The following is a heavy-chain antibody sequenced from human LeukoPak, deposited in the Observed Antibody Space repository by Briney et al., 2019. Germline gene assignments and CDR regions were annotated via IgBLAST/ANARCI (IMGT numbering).Heavy chain of an antibody. CDR1: AFTLSSRE. D-gene: IGHD3-10*01. CDR3: AGDRGFGEGINWFDP. V-gene: IGHV3-48*03. Sequence: GGSLRLSCEGSAFTLSSREMNWVRQAPGKGLEWVAYISDSGNTIFYAASVKGRLTISRDNAKNSLFLQMNSLSAEDSAIYYCAGDRGFGEGINWFDPWGQGTLVTVST. CDR2: ISDSGNTI. J-gene: IGHJ5*02.